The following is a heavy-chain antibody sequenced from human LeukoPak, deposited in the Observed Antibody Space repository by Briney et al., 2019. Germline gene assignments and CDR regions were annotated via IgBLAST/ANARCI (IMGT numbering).Heavy chain of an antibody. CDR2: IYYSGST. Sequence: SETLSLTCTVSGVSISTYYWSWIRQPPGKGLEWIGYIYYSGSTNYNPSLKGRVTISVDTSKNQFSLKLNSVTAADTAVYYCARGRNTGDYWGQGTLVTVSS. V-gene: IGHV4-59*01. CDR3: ARGRNTGDY. CDR1: GVSISTYY. J-gene: IGHJ4*02.